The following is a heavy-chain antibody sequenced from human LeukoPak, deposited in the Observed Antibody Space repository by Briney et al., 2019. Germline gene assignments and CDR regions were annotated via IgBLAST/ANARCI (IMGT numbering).Heavy chain of an antibody. J-gene: IGHJ4*02. V-gene: IGHV4-39*07. CDR1: GGSISSGTYF. CDR2: IYYSGST. D-gene: IGHD1-20*01. Sequence: SETLSLTCTVSGGSISSGTYFWTWIRQPAGKGLEWIGSIYYSGSTYYNPSLKSRVTISVDTSKNQFSLKLSSVTAADTAVYYCARLIRDNWNAGEDYWGQGTLVTVSS. CDR3: ARLIRDNWNAGEDY.